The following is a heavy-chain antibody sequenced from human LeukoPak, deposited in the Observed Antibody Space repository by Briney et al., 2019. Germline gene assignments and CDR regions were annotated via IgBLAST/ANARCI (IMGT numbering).Heavy chain of an antibody. CDR3: ARTAPRVNFDY. Sequence: PSETLSLTCTVSGGSISSYYWSWIRQPPGKGLEWIGYIYYSGSTNYNPSLKSRVTISVDTSKNQLSLKLSSVTAADTAVYYCARTAPRVNFDYWGQGTLVTVSS. J-gene: IGHJ4*02. CDR2: IYYSGST. V-gene: IGHV4-59*01. CDR1: GGSISSYY.